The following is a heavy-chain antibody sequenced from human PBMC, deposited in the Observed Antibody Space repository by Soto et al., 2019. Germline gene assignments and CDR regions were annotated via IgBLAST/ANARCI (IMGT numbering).Heavy chain of an antibody. CDR2: IYYRWST. D-gene: IGHD1-26*01. Sequence: SETLSLTCTVSGGSISSHYWSWVRQAPGKGLEWIGHIYYRWSTSYNPSLRSRSTISVDTSNNQFSLKLNSVTTADTAVYYCARDGREASGMDVWGQGTKVTVSS. V-gene: IGHV4-59*11. CDR3: ARDGREASGMDV. CDR1: GGSISSHY. J-gene: IGHJ6*02.